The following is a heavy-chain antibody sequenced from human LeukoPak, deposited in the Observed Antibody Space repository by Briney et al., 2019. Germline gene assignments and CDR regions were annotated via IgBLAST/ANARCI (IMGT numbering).Heavy chain of an antibody. D-gene: IGHD3-16*01. CDR1: GGSISSYY. CDR3: ARAGLWGGSFDI. V-gene: IGHV4-59*01. J-gene: IGHJ3*02. Sequence: PSETLSLTRTVPGGSISSYYWSCIRQPPRKGLDSIGYIYYSGSTNYNPSLKSRVTISVDTSKNQFSLKLSSVTAADTAVYYCARAGLWGGSFDIWGQGTMVTVSS. CDR2: IYYSGST.